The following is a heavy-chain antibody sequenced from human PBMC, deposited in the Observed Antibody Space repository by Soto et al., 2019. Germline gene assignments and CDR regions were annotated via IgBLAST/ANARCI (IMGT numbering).Heavy chain of an antibody. CDR2: ISSSSTTI. Sequence: GGSLRLSCAASGFTFSTYSMNWVRQAPGKGLEWVSYISSSSTTIYYVDSVKGRFTISRDNGKNSLCLQMNSLRDEDTAVYYCARILTAGTLVRSGWFDPWGQGTLVTVSS. J-gene: IGHJ5*02. V-gene: IGHV3-48*02. D-gene: IGHD6-13*01. CDR1: GFTFSTYS. CDR3: ARILTAGTLVRSGWFDP.